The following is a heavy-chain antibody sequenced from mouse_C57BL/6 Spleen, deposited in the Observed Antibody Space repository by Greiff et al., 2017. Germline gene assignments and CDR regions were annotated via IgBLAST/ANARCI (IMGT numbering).Heavy chain of an antibody. D-gene: IGHD1-1*01. Sequence: EVQGVESGGGLVKPGGSLKLSCAASGFTFSSYAMSWVRQTPEKRLEWVATISDGGSYTYYPDNVKGRFTISRDNAKNNLYLQMSHLKSEDTAMYYCAREFTTGVAFDYWGQGTTLTVSS. CDR3: AREFTTGVAFDY. CDR2: ISDGGSYT. CDR1: GFTFSSYA. V-gene: IGHV5-4*01. J-gene: IGHJ2*01.